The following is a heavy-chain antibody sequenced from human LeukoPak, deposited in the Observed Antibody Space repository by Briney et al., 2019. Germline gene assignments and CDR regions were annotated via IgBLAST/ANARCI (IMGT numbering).Heavy chain of an antibody. CDR3: ARAERHCYDSSGTFDY. CDR2: IYYSGST. Sequence: PSETLSLTCAVSGASISSNWWNWVRQPPGKGLEWIGSIYYSGSTYYNPSLKSRVTISVDTSKNQFSLKLSSVTAADTAVYYCARAERHCYDSSGTFDYWGQGTLVTVSS. D-gene: IGHD3-22*01. J-gene: IGHJ4*02. V-gene: IGHV4-4*02. CDR1: GASISSNW.